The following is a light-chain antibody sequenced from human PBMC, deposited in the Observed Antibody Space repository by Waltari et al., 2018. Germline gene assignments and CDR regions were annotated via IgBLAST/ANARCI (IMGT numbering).Light chain of an antibody. CDR3: AAWDDSPIGQV. CDR1: NSNIGSNP. J-gene: IGLJ3*02. CDR2: KND. V-gene: IGLV1-47*01. Sequence: QSVLTQPPSASGTPGQRVTISCSGSNSNIGSNPVSWYQQFPGTAPKLVIYKNDQRPSGVPDRFSASKSGTAASLAISGLRSEDEVDYYCAAWDDSPIGQVFGGGTKVTVL.